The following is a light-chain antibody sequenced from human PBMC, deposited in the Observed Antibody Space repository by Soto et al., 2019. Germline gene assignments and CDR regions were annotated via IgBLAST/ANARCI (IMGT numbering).Light chain of an antibody. V-gene: IGKV1-39*01. J-gene: IGKJ1*01. CDR3: QQSYSSPWT. Sequence: DIQMTQSPSSLSASVRDRVTITCRASQSISNYLNWYQQKPGRAPKILIYAASSLQSGVPSRFSGGGSGTDFTLTITSLQPEDFATYYCQQSYSSPWTFGQGTTVDIK. CDR2: AAS. CDR1: QSISNY.